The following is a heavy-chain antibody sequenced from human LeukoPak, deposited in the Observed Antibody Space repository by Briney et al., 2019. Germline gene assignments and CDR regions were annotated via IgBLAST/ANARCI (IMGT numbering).Heavy chain of an antibody. V-gene: IGHV4-34*01. CDR1: GGSFSGYY. D-gene: IGHD3-16*01. J-gene: IGHJ6*03. CDR2: INHSGST. CDR3: ARGPWGGPPDYYYYYMDV. Sequence: SETLSLTCAVYGGSFSGYYWSWIRQPPGKGLEWIGEINHSGSTNYNSSLKSRVTISVDTSKNQFSLKLSSVTAADTAVYYCARGPWGGPPDYYYYYMDVWGKGTTVTVSS.